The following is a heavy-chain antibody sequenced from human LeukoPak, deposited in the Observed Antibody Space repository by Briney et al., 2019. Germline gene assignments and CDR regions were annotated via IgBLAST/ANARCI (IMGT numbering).Heavy chain of an antibody. CDR1: GDSVSSNSAA. Sequence: SQTLSLTCAISGDSVSSNSAAWNWIRQFPSRGLEWLGRTYYRSKWYNDYAVSVKSRITINPDTSKNQFSLQLNSVTPEDTAVYYCARVERNPSSTPRGSWYWFDPWGQGTLVTVSS. CDR3: ARVERNPSSTPRGSWYWFDP. J-gene: IGHJ5*02. CDR2: TYYRSKWYN. D-gene: IGHD6-13*01. V-gene: IGHV6-1*01.